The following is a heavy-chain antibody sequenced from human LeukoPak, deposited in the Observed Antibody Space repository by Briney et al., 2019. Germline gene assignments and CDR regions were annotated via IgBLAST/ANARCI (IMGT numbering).Heavy chain of an antibody. CDR2: IRYDGSNK. J-gene: IGHJ5*02. CDR3: AKRGKVVPAANWFDP. Sequence: GVSLRLSCAASGFTFSSYGMHWVRQAPGKGLEWVAFIRYDGSNKYYADSVKGRFTISRDNSKNTLYLQMNSLRAEDTAVYYCAKRGKVVPAANWFDPWGQGTLVTVSS. D-gene: IGHD2-2*01. CDR1: GFTFSSYG. V-gene: IGHV3-30*02.